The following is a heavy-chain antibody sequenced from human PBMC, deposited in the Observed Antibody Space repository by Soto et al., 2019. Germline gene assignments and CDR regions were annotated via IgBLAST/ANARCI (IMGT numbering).Heavy chain of an antibody. Sequence: PWGSLRLSCAASGFTFVDYYISLIRHSPFKGREWVSYISSSSSYTNYADSVKGRFTISRDNAKNSLYLQMNSLRAEDTAVYYCARDPRGSGSYYSYYGMDVWGQGTTVTVSS. CDR1: GFTFVDYY. CDR2: ISSSSSYT. CDR3: ARDPRGSGSYYSYYGMDV. J-gene: IGHJ6*02. V-gene: IGHV3-11*06. D-gene: IGHD1-26*01.